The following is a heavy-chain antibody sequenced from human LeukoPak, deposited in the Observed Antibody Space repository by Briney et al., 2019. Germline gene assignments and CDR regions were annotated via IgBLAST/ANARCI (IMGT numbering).Heavy chain of an antibody. CDR2: IYTSGST. V-gene: IGHV4-61*02. J-gene: IGHJ4*02. CDR3: ARGEDSSGWYVAAIDY. CDR1: GGSISSGSYY. Sequence: SQTLSLTCTVSGGSISSGSYYWSWIRHPAGKGLEWIVRIYTSGSTNYNPSLKSRVTISVDTSKNQFSLKLSSVTAAATAVYYCARGEDSSGWYVAAIDYWGQGTLVTVSS. D-gene: IGHD6-19*01.